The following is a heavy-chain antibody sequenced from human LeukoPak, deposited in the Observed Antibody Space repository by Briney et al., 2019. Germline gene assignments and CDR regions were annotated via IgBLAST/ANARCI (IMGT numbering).Heavy chain of an antibody. Sequence: PGGSLRLSCAASGFTVSSNYMSWVRQAPGKGLEWVSVIYSGGSTYYADSVKGRFTISRDNSKNTLYLQMNSLRAEDTAVYYCARAVYGDYLDYWGQGTLVTVSS. CDR2: IYSGGST. CDR1: GFTVSSNY. V-gene: IGHV3-53*01. D-gene: IGHD4-17*01. J-gene: IGHJ4*02. CDR3: ARAVYGDYLDY.